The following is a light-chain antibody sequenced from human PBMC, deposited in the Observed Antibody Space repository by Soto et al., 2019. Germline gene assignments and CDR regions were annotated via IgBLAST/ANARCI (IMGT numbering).Light chain of an antibody. CDR3: QQYNGFWT. J-gene: IGKJ1*01. CDR1: QSISDL. V-gene: IGKV1-5*03. CDR2: EAS. Sequence: DIQMTQSPSTLSASVGDRVTITCRASQSISDLLAWYQQKPGKAPKLLLYEASNLKSGVPSRFSGSGSGTEYTLTISSLQPDDFASYYCQQYNGFWTFGQGTKVEIK.